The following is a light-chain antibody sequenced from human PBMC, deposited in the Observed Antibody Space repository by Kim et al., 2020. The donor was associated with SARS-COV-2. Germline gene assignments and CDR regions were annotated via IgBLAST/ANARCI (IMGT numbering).Light chain of an antibody. V-gene: IGLV2-11*03. J-gene: IGLJ2*01. CDR1: SSDVGGYNY. CDR2: DVS. CDR3: CSYAGSYTFEV. Sequence: QSVTISCSGISSDVGGYNYVSWYQQHPGKAPKLMIYDVSKRPSGVPDRFSGSKSGNTASLTISGLQAEDEADYYCCSYAGSYTFEVFGGGTQLTVL.